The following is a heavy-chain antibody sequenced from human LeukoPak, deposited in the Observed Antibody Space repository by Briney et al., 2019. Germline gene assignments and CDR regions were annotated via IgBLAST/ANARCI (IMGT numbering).Heavy chain of an antibody. CDR2: IYYSGTT. Sequence: TLSLNCTPSGGSTSRGANYWTWIRQPPGKGLEWIGFIYYSGTTYFNPSLKSRLTMSVDTSKNQFSLKLNSVTAADTAVYSSGRRLGKSALYSFHYWGQGLLVTVSS. J-gene: IGHJ4*02. D-gene: IGHD3-16*01. CDR1: GGSTSRGANY. CDR3: GRRLGKSALYSFHY. V-gene: IGHV4-30-4*01.